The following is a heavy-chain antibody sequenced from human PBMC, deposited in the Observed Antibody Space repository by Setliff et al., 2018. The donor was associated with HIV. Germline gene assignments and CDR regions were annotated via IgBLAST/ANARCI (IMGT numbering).Heavy chain of an antibody. D-gene: IGHD4-17*01. V-gene: IGHV5-51*01. Sequence: GESLKISCKGSGYTFPHSWIGWVRQMPGKGLEWMGIIYLSDSDTRYSPSFQGQVTISVDKSISTAYLQWSTLKASDTAVYYCASLRGDYVGQYYYYMDIWGKGTTVTVSS. CDR1: GYTFPHSW. CDR2: IYLSDSDT. J-gene: IGHJ6*03. CDR3: ASLRGDYVGQYYYYMDI.